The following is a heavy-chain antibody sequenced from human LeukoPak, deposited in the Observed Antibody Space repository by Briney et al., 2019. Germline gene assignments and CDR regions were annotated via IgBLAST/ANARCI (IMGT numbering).Heavy chain of an antibody. V-gene: IGHV4-59*01. CDR1: GGSISSYY. Sequence: PSETLSLTCTVSGGSISSYYWSWIRQPPGKGLEWIGYIYYSGSTNYNPSLKSRVTISVDTSKNQFSLKLSSVTAADTAVYYCARGYSGWFGVGHFDYWGQGTLVTVSS. D-gene: IGHD5-12*01. J-gene: IGHJ4*02. CDR3: ARGYSGWFGVGHFDY. CDR2: IYYSGST.